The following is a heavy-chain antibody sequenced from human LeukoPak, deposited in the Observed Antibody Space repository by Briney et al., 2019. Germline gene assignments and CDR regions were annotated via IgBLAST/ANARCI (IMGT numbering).Heavy chain of an antibody. Sequence: GASVKVSCKASGYAFTSHGISWVRQAPGQGLEWMGWISAYNGHTKYAQKLQGRVTMTTDTSTSTAYMELRSLRSDDTAVYYCARGVAVAGTGGSYWGQGTLVTVSS. CDR3: ARGVAVAGTGGSY. V-gene: IGHV1-18*01. CDR2: ISAYNGHT. CDR1: GYAFTSHG. D-gene: IGHD6-19*01. J-gene: IGHJ4*02.